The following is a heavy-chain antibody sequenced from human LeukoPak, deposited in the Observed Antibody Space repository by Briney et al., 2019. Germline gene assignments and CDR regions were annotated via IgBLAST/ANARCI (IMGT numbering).Heavy chain of an antibody. CDR2: MNPNNGNT. D-gene: IGHD3-10*01. J-gene: IGHJ6*03. CDR3: ASLHGESGGINSYNYRDV. CDR1: GYTFTSFD. Sequence: ASVKVSCKASGYTFTSFDINWVRQAPGQGLEWMASMNPNNGNTAYARKFQGRLTMTRDTSIGTAYLELSALRSEDTAVYYCASLHGESGGINSYNYRDVWAKGSRSPSP. V-gene: IGHV1-8*01.